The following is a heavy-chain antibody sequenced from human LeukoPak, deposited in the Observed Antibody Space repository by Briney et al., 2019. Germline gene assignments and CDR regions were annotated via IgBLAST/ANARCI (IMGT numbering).Heavy chain of an antibody. CDR1: GFTFSSYS. CDR2: ISSSSSTI. CDR3: ARDSGREGEASDY. Sequence: GGSLRLSCAASGFTFSSYSMNWVRQAPGKGLEWVSYISSSSSTIYYADSVKGRFTISRDNAKNSLYLQMNSLRAEDTAVYYCARDSGREGEASDYWGQGTLVTVSS. D-gene: IGHD1-26*01. V-gene: IGHV3-48*01. J-gene: IGHJ4*02.